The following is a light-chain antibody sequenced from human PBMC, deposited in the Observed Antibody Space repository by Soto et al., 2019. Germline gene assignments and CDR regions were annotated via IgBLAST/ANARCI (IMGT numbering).Light chain of an antibody. CDR3: QQRSSLPIT. J-gene: IGKJ5*01. CDR1: QSVTIY. CDR2: DTS. Sequence: EIVLTQSPATLSLSPGERATLSCRASQSVTIYLAWYRQKPGQAPRLLIYDTSNRATGIPARFSGSGSETDFTLTISSLEPEDFAVYYCQQRSSLPITFGQGTRLEI. V-gene: IGKV3-11*01.